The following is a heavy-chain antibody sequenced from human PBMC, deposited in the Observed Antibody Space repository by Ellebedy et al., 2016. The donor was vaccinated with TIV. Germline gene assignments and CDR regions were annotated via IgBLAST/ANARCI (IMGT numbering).Heavy chain of an antibody. J-gene: IGHJ4*02. CDR1: RFTFSNYW. Sequence: GESLKISCAASRFTFSNYWMQWVRQAPGKGPGWVSRINIDGSSTSYADSVKGRFTISRDNAKNTLYLQMNSLRAEDTAVYYCARDQGSYGRFDYWGQGTLVTVSS. D-gene: IGHD1-26*01. CDR3: ARDQGSYGRFDY. CDR2: INIDGSST. V-gene: IGHV3-74*01.